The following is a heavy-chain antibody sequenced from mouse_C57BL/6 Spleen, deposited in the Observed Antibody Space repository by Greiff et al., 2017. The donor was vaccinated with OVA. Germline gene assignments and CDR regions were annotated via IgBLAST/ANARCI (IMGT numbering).Heavy chain of an antibody. CDR3: ARGAMDY. J-gene: IGHJ4*01. CDR1: GFTFTAYY. V-gene: IGHV7-3*01. CDR2: IRNKANGYTT. Sequence: EVKLVESGGGLVQPGGSLSLSCAASGFTFTAYYMSWVRQPPGKALEWLGFIRNKANGYTTEYSAAVKGRFTISRDNSQSILYHQMNALSAEDSATYYCARGAMDYWGQGTSVTVSS.